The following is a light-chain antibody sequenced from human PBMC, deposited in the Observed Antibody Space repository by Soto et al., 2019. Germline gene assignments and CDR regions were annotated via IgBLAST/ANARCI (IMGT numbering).Light chain of an antibody. CDR2: EVN. CDR1: SSDVGGYTY. CDR3: SSYTSSSTLYV. Sequence: SVLTQPASVSGSPRQSITISCTGASSDVGGYTYVSWYQQHPGKAPKLMIYEVNNRPSGVSHRFSGSKSGNTASLTISGLQAEDEADYYCSSYTSSSTLYVFGTGTKGTVL. J-gene: IGLJ1*01. V-gene: IGLV2-14*01.